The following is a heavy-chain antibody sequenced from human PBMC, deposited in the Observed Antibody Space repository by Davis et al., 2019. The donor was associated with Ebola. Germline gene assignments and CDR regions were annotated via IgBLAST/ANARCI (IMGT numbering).Heavy chain of an antibody. Sequence: AASVKVSCKASGYTFTSYGITWVRQAPGQGLEWMGRIIPILGIANYAQKFQGRVTITADKSTSTAYMELSSLRSDDTAVYYCAIHYCGDDCYSGFGDPWGQGTLVTVSS. D-gene: IGHD2-21*02. V-gene: IGHV1-69*04. CDR1: GYTFTSYG. CDR2: IIPILGIA. CDR3: AIHYCGDDCYSGFGDP. J-gene: IGHJ5*02.